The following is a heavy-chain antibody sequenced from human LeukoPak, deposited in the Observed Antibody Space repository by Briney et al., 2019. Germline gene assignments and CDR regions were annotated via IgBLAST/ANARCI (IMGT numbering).Heavy chain of an antibody. CDR1: GFTVSSNY. CDR3: ARDPGYSYGSYYGMDV. J-gene: IGHJ6*02. Sequence: PGGSLRLSCAASGFTVSSNYMSWVRQAPGEGLEWVSVIYSGGSTYYADSVKGRFTISRDNSKNTLYLQMNSLRAEDTAVYYCARDPGYSYGSYYGMDVWGQGTTVTVSS. V-gene: IGHV3-66*02. CDR2: IYSGGST. D-gene: IGHD5-18*01.